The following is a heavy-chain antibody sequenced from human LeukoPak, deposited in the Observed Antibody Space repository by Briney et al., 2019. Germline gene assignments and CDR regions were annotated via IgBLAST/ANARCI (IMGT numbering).Heavy chain of an antibody. CDR1: GGSFSGYY. CDR3: ARVGSIAVAGCFDY. J-gene: IGHJ4*02. V-gene: IGHV4-34*01. CDR2: INHSGST. D-gene: IGHD6-19*01. Sequence: SETLSLTCAVYGGSFSGYYWSWIRQPPGKGLEWIGEINHSGSTNYNPSLKSRVTISVDTSKNQFSLKLSSVTAADTAVYYCARVGSIAVAGCFDYWGQGTLVTVSS.